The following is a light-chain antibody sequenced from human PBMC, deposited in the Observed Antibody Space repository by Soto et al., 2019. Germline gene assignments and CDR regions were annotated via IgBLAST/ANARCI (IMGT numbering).Light chain of an antibody. J-gene: IGLJ1*01. Sequence: QSVGAQPASVSGYTGQSITISCTGTSGFVGSFSLVSWYQQHPGKAPKVMISEGHRRPSGVPDRFSGSTSVNSASLTISGLQADDEADYYCCLYIGATTYVFGTGTKVTVL. CDR2: EGH. V-gene: IGLV2-23*01. CDR1: SGFVGSFSL. CDR3: CLYIGATTYV.